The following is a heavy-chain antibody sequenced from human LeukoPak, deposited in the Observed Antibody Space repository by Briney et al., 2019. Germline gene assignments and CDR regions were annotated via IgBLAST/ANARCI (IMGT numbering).Heavy chain of an antibody. CDR2: ISGSGGST. D-gene: IGHD6-13*01. J-gene: IGHJ4*02. CDR3: AKSLGKGIAAAGTMFGY. V-gene: IGHV3-23*01. Sequence: GGSLRLSCAASGFTFSSYAMSWVRQAPGKGLEWVSAISGSGGSTYYADSVKGRFTISRDNSKNTLYLQMNSLRAEDTAVYYCAKSLGKGIAAAGTMFGYWGQGTLVTVSS. CDR1: GFTFSSYA.